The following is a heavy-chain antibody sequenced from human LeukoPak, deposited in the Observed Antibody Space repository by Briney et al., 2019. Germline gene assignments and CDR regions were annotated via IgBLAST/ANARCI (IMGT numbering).Heavy chain of an antibody. J-gene: IGHJ4*02. CDR1: GNSISSGYY. V-gene: IGHV4-38-2*01. Sequence: RPSETLSLTCAVTGNSISSGYYWGWIRQSPGKGLEWIGSIYHSGSTYYNPSLKSRVTISVDTSKNRFSLKLSSVTAADTAVYYCAGQHDSNGYYFYWGQGTLVTVSS. CDR2: IYHSGST. CDR3: AGQHDSNGYYFY. D-gene: IGHD3-22*01.